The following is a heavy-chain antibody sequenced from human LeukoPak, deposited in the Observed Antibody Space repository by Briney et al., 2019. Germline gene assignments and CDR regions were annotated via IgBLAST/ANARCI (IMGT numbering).Heavy chain of an antibody. Sequence: PSETLSLTCTVSGASIGSYLWSWIRQPPGKGLEWIGYISYSGSTNYNASLRSRVTMSVDTSKNQFSLNLNSVTAADTAVYYCARHEGMTTYDCWGQGTLVTVSS. CDR3: ARHEGMTTYDC. CDR1: GASIGSYL. CDR2: ISYSGST. J-gene: IGHJ4*02. D-gene: IGHD4-17*01. V-gene: IGHV4-59*08.